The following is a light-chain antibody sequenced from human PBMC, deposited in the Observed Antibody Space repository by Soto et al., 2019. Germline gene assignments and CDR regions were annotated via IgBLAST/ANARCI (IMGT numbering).Light chain of an antibody. CDR2: GAS. V-gene: IGKV3-15*01. CDR1: QSVSSN. CDR3: QQYNNWPPYT. Sequence: EIVMTQSPATLSVSPGERATLSCRASQSVSSNLAWYQKKPGQAPRLLFYGASTRATGIPARFSGSGSGTEFTLPISRLQSEDFAVYYCQQYNNWPPYTFGQGTKLEIK. J-gene: IGKJ2*01.